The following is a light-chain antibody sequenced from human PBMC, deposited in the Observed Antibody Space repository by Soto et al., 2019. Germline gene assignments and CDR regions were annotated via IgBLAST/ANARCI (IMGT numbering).Light chain of an antibody. V-gene: IGKV1-13*02. CDR2: DAS. Sequence: AIKLTQSPSSLSASVGDRVTITCRASQGISSALAWYQQKPGKAPKLLIYDASSLESGVPSRFSGSGSGTDFTLTISSLQPEDFATYYCQQFNSYSWTFGQGTKVEIK. J-gene: IGKJ1*01. CDR1: QGISSA. CDR3: QQFNSYSWT.